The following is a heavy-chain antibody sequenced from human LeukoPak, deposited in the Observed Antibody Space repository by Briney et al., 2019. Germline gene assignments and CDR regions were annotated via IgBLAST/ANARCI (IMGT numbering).Heavy chain of an antibody. D-gene: IGHD2-8*01. Sequence: ASVKVSCKASGYTFTGYYMHWVRQAPGQGLEWMGWINPNSGGTNYAQKFQGRVTMTWDTSISTAYMELSRLRSDDTAVYYCAREMVAAPPYHYGRDVGGQGTTVTVSS. J-gene: IGHJ6*02. CDR2: INPNSGGT. V-gene: IGHV1-2*02. CDR3: AREMVAAPPYHYGRDV. CDR1: GYTFTGYY.